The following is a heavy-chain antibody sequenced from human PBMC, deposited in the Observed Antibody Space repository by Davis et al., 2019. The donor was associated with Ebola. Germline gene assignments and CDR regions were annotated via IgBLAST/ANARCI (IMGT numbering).Heavy chain of an antibody. CDR3: AGEDHGMDI. Sequence: GGSLRLSCSVSGFMFSSYAMHWVRQAPGKGLQYVSGITNNGGSTYYADSVKGRFTISRDNAKNSLSLQMNSLGDDDTAVYYCAGEDHGMDIWGQGTTVTVSS. J-gene: IGHJ6*02. CDR2: ITNNGGST. D-gene: IGHD4-17*01. V-gene: IGHV3-64*04. CDR1: GFMFSSYA.